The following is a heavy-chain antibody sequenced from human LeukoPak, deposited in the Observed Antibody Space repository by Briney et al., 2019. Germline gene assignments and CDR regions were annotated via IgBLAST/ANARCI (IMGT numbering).Heavy chain of an antibody. CDR1: GGSISSYY. V-gene: IGHV4-4*07. CDR2: IYTSGST. CDR3: ARGQYQLLSDYYYYYGMDA. D-gene: IGHD2-2*01. J-gene: IGHJ6*02. Sequence: PSETLSLTCTVSGGSISSYYWSWIRQPAGKGLEWIGRIYTSGSTNYNPSLKSRVTMSVDTSKNQFSLKLSSVTAADTAVYYCARGQYQLLSDYYYYYGMDAWGQGTTVTVSS.